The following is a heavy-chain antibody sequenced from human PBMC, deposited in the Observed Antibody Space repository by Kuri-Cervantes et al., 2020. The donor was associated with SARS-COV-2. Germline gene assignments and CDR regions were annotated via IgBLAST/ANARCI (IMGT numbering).Heavy chain of an antibody. Sequence: SETLSLTCTVSGGSISSSSYYWGWIRQPPGKGLERIGSIYHSGSTYYNPSLKSRVTISVDTSKNQFSLKLSSVTAADTAVYYCVLGPHSSSWSWYFDLWGRGTLVTVSS. D-gene: IGHD3-22*01. CDR2: IYHSGST. CDR1: GGSISSSSYY. J-gene: IGHJ2*01. V-gene: IGHV4-39*01. CDR3: VLGPHSSSWSWYFDL.